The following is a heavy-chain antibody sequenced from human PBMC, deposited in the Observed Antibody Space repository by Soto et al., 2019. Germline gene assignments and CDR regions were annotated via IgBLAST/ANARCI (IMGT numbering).Heavy chain of an antibody. D-gene: IGHD2-21*02. CDR3: AKRLTSGDEGF. J-gene: IGHJ4*02. Sequence: EVQLLESGGGLIQPGGSLRLSCTASGFTLRTYAMTWFRQAPGRGLEWVSAISAGGVGTYYADTVMGRFTISRDNSRNTLYLQMNSLRGEDTAVYYCAKRLTSGDEGFWGRGTLVTVSS. CDR1: GFTLRTYA. CDR2: ISAGGVGT. V-gene: IGHV3-23*01.